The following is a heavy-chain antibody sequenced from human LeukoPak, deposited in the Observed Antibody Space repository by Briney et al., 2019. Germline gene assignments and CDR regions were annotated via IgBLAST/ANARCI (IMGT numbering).Heavy chain of an antibody. CDR1: GGSISSSNW. V-gene: IGHV4-4*02. J-gene: IGHJ6*02. CDR2: IHHSGST. Sequence: PSGTLSLTCAVSGGSISSSNWWSWVRQPPGKGLEWIGEIHHSGSTNYNPSLKSRVTISVDKSKNQFSLKLSSVTAADTAVYYCARVLPDTAMGSGGMDVWGQGTTVTVSS. CDR3: ARVLPDTAMGSGGMDV. D-gene: IGHD5-18*01.